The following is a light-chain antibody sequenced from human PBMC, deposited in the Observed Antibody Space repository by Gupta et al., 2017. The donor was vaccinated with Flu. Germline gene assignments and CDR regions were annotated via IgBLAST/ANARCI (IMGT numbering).Light chain of an antibody. CDR1: SSNIGRDY. J-gene: IGLJ1*01. V-gene: IGLV1-47*01. CDR2: RDN. CDR3: GAWDDSLSGEV. Sequence: QSVLTQPPSASGTPGQRVTISCSGTSSNIGRDYVYWYQQLPGMAPKLLSYRDNQRPSGVPDRFSGSKSGASAYLAISGLRSEDEADDVCGAWDDSLSGEVFGPGTKVTVL.